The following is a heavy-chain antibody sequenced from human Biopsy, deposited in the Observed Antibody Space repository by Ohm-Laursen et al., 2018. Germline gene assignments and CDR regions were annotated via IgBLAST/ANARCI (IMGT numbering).Heavy chain of an antibody. Sequence: GTLSLTCTVSGGSLSTYYWNWIRQPPGKGLEWIGYVSYTGSTDYNPSLQSRVTISVDTSKNHFSLRLRSVTPADTAMYYCARDRGFYSDRTVPGYFDLWGRGTLVTVSS. CDR2: VSYTGST. CDR3: ARDRGFYSDRTVPGYFDL. J-gene: IGHJ2*01. V-gene: IGHV4-59*01. CDR1: GGSLSTYY. D-gene: IGHD3-22*01.